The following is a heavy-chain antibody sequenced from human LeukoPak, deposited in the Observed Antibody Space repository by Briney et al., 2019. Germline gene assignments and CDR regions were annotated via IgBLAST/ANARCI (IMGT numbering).Heavy chain of an antibody. CDR2: VYTSGST. Sequence: SETLSLTCTVSGGSISGGYWSWIRQPPGRGLEWIGYVYTSGSTNYNPSLKSRVTISVDTSKSQFALKLSSVTAADTAVYYCAKSYFDYSTYYSYYFNLRGQGALVTVSS. J-gene: IGHJ4*02. CDR3: AKSYFDYSTYYSYYFNL. D-gene: IGHD4-11*01. V-gene: IGHV4-4*09. CDR1: GGSISGGY.